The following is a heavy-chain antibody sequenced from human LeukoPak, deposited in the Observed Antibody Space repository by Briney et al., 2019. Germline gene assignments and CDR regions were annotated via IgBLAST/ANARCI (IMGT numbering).Heavy chain of an antibody. V-gene: IGHV3-21*01. CDR2: ISSSSSYI. Sequence: GGSLRLSCAASGFTFSSYSMNWVRQAPGKGLEWVSSISSSSSYIYYADSVKGGFTISRDNAKNSLYLQMNSLRAEDTAVYYCARGVGGSGSYSLYYYYYMDVWGKGTTVTVSS. J-gene: IGHJ6*03. CDR1: GFTFSSYS. CDR3: ARGVGGSGSYSLYYYYYMDV. D-gene: IGHD3-10*01.